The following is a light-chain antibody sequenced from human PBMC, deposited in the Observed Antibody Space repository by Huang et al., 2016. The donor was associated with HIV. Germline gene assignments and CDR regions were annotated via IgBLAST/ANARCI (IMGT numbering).Light chain of an antibody. Sequence: DIVMTQSPESLAVSLGERATINCRSSQSVLNTDNNRDYLAWYQQKPGQRTRLLVYWGSTRESGVPDRVLGTGSGTDVTLTISNLQAEDVAVYFCQQYYDTPLTFGPGTKVDIK. V-gene: IGKV4-1*01. CDR2: WGS. J-gene: IGKJ3*01. CDR1: QSVLNTDNNRDY. CDR3: QQYYDTPLT.